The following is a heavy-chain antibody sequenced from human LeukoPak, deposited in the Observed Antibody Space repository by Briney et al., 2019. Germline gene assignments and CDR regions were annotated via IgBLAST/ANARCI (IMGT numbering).Heavy chain of an antibody. CDR2: IYPGDSDT. V-gene: IGHV5-51*01. Sequence: GESLKISCKSSGYSFPNYWIGWVRQMPGKGLEWMGIIYPGDSDTRYRPSFQGQVTISADKSISTAYLQWSSLKASDTAMYYCVRWDRPSGFDPWGQGTLVTVSS. CDR3: VRWDRPSGFDP. CDR1: GYSFPNYW. D-gene: IGHD1-26*01. J-gene: IGHJ5*02.